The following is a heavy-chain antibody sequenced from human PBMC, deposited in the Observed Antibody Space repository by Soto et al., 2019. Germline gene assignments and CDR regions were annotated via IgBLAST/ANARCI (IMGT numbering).Heavy chain of an antibody. J-gene: IGHJ6*02. CDR1: GGSISSYY. V-gene: IGHV4-59*01. CDR3: ARYLGGYSYGYNYYYGMDV. D-gene: IGHD5-18*01. CDR2: IYYSGST. Sequence: SETLSLTCTVSGGSISSYYWSWIRQPPGKGLEWIGYIYYSGSTNYNPSLKSRVTISVDTSKNQFSLKLSSVTAADTAVYYCARYLGGYSYGYNYYYGMDVWGQGTTVTVSS.